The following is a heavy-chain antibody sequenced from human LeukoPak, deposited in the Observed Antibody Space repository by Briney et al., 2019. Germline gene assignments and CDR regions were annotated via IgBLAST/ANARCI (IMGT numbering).Heavy chain of an antibody. J-gene: IGHJ4*01. D-gene: IGHD2-15*01. V-gene: IGHV3-30*18. CDR1: GFTFSSYG. Sequence: PGGSLRLSCAASGFTFSSYGMHWVRQAPGKGLEWVAVISYDGSNRYYADSVKGRFTISRDNSKNTLYLQMHSLRAEDTAVYYCANSATVPFDYWGDATLVTASS. CDR2: ISYDGSNR. CDR3: ANSATVPFDY.